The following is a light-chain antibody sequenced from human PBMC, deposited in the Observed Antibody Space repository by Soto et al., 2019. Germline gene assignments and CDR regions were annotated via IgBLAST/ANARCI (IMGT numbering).Light chain of an antibody. CDR1: QGSSND. Sequence: AIQMTQSPSSLSASVGDRVTITCRASQGSSNDLGWYQQKPGKAPKLLIYAVSFLHSGVPSRFSGSESGTDFTLTISSLQPEDFATYYCLQDYIYPYTFGQGTTLEIK. J-gene: IGKJ2*01. V-gene: IGKV1-6*01. CDR3: LQDYIYPYT. CDR2: AVS.